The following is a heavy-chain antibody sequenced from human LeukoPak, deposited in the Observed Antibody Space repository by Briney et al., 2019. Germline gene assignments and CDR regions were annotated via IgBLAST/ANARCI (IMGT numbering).Heavy chain of an antibody. D-gene: IGHD3-22*01. CDR3: ARSQILYYYDSSGYPFDY. CDR1: GASFSGYY. Sequence: SETLSLTCAVSGASFSGYYWSWIRQPPGKGLEWIGEINHSGSTNYNPSLKSRVALSVDTSKNQFSLKLTSVTAADTAVYYCARSQILYYYDSSGYPFDYWDRGTLVTVSS. CDR2: INHSGST. V-gene: IGHV4-34*01. J-gene: IGHJ4*02.